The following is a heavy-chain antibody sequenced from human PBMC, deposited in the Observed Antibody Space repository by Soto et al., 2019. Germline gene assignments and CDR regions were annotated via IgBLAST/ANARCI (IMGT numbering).Heavy chain of an antibody. J-gene: IGHJ3*02. CDR2: ISGSGGST. V-gene: IGHV3-23*01. Sequence: EVQLLESGGGLVQPGGSLRLSCAASGFTFSSYAMSWVRQAPGKGLEWVSAISGSGGSTYYADSVKGRFTISRDNSKNTLYLQMNSLRAEDTAVYYCAKTGPPLIAVAGPDAFDIWGQGTMVTVSS. CDR3: AKTGPPLIAVAGPDAFDI. D-gene: IGHD6-19*01. CDR1: GFTFSSYA.